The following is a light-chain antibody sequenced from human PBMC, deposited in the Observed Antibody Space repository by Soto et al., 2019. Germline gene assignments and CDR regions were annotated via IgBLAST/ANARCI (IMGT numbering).Light chain of an antibody. V-gene: IGLV2-14*03. CDR2: DVS. CDR3: ASFTTNSARV. CDR1: NSDIGGYNS. J-gene: IGLJ2*01. Sequence: QSALTQPASMSGSPGQSITIPCTGTNSDIGGYNSVSWYQQHPGMAPQLIIYDVSYRPSGISSRFSGSKSGNTASLTISGFQAADEADYYCASFTTNSARVFGGGTKVTVL.